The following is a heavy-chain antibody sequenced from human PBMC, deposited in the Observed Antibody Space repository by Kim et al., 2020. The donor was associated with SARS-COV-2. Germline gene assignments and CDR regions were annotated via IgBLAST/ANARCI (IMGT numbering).Heavy chain of an antibody. Sequence: SETLSLTCTVSGGSISSYYWSWIRQPPGKGLEWIGYIYYSGSTNYNPSLKSRVTISVDTSKNQFSLKLSSVTAADTAVYYCARNSGAYSYSSGWYGNMFFDYWGQGTLVTVSS. CDR2: IYYSGST. D-gene: IGHD6-19*01. J-gene: IGHJ4*02. CDR1: GGSISSYY. V-gene: IGHV4-59*01. CDR3: ARNSGAYSYSSGWYGNMFFDY.